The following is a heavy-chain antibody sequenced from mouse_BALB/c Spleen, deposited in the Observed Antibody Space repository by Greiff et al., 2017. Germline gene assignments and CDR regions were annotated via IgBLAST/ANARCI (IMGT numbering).Heavy chain of an antibody. D-gene: IGHD2-1*01. V-gene: IGHV5-6-5*01. Sequence: EVMLVESGGGLVKPGGSLKLSCAASGFTFSSYAMSWVRQTPEKRLEWVASISSGGSTYYPDSVKGRFTISRDNARNILYLQMSSLRSEDTAMYYCARKDYGNSKYYYAMDYWGQGTSVTVSS. J-gene: IGHJ4*01. CDR2: ISSGGST. CDR1: GFTFSSYA. CDR3: ARKDYGNSKYYYAMDY.